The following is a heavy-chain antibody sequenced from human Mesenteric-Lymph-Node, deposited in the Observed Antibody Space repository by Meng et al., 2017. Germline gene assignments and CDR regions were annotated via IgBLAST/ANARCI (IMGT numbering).Heavy chain of an antibody. CDR3: AREAAAGVDY. Sequence: GESLKISCAASGFTFSSYAMSWVRQAPGKGLEWVSAISGSGGSTYYADSVKGRFTISRDNSKNTLFLQMNSLRAEDTAVYYCAREAAAGVDYWGQGTLVTVSS. J-gene: IGHJ4*02. CDR2: ISGSGGST. CDR1: GFTFSSYA. V-gene: IGHV3-23*01. D-gene: IGHD6-13*01.